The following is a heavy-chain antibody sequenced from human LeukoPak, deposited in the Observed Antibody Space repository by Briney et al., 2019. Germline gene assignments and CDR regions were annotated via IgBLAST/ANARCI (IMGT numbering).Heavy chain of an antibody. V-gene: IGHV1-58*01. CDR1: GFSFSTSA. CDR2: IVVGSGTT. Sequence: SVKVSCKASGFSFSTSAVQWVRQARGQRLEWIGWIVVGSGTTQYAQNFQQRVTITRDMSTTTTYMELSSLTSGDTAIYYCAADLLGAAAYSWGQGTLSPSPQ. D-gene: IGHD6-13*01. CDR3: AADLLGAAAYS. J-gene: IGHJ5*02.